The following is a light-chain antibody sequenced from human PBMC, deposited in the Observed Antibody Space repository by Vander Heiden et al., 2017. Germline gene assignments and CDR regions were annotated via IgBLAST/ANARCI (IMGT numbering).Light chain of an antibody. Sequence: AIQLTQSPSSLSASVGDRVTITCRASQGISSALVWYQQKPGKAPKLLIYDASSLESGVPSRFSGSGSGTDYTLTISSLQPEDFATYYCQQVNSYPITFGQGTQLEIK. CDR3: QQVNSYPIT. J-gene: IGKJ5*01. CDR2: DAS. CDR1: QGISSA. V-gene: IGKV1-13*02.